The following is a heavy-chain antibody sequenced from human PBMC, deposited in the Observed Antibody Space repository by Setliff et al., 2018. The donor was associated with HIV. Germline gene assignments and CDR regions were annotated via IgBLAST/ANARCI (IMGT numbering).Heavy chain of an antibody. D-gene: IGHD2-2*01. Sequence: SETLSLTCTVSGGSISSSSYYWGWIRQPPGKGLEWIGSIYYSGSTYYNPSLKSRVTISVDTSKNQFSLKLSSVTAADTAVYYCARVDCSSTSCYRDYYYYMDVCGKGTTVTVS. CDR3: ARVDCSSTSCYRDYYYYMDV. CDR1: GGSISSSSYY. J-gene: IGHJ6*03. CDR2: IYYSGST. V-gene: IGHV4-39*01.